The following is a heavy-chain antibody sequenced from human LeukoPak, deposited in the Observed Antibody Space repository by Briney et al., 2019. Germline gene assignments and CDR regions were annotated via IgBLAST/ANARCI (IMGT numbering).Heavy chain of an antibody. Sequence: GGSLRLSCAASGFTFSSYAMSWVPQAPGKGLERVSDISGCGGSTYYADSVKGRFTISRDNSKNTLYLQMNSLRAEDTAVYYGAKDRGYYDSSGYCFDYWGQGTLVTVSS. V-gene: IGHV3-23*01. CDR2: ISGCGGST. J-gene: IGHJ4*02. D-gene: IGHD3-22*01. CDR3: AKDRGYYDSSGYCFDY. CDR1: GFTFSSYA.